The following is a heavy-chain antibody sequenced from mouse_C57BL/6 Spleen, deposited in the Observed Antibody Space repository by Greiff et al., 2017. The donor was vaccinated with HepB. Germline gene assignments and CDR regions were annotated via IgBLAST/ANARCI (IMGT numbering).Heavy chain of an antibody. J-gene: IGHJ4*01. CDR1: GFSLTSYG. Sequence: VMLVESGPGLVQPSQSLSITCTVSGFSLTSYGVHWVRQSPGKGLEWLGVIWRGGSTDYNAAFMSRLSITKDNSKSQVFFKMNSLQADDTAIYYCAKNYDYDGARAMDYWGQGTSVTVSS. D-gene: IGHD2-4*01. V-gene: IGHV2-5*01. CDR2: IWRGGST. CDR3: AKNYDYDGARAMDY.